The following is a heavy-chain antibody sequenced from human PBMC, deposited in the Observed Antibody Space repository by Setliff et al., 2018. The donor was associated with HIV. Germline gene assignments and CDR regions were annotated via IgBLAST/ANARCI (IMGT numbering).Heavy chain of an antibody. Sequence: GGSLRLSCAASGFTFSTCGMHWVRQAPGKGLEWVAFIRYDGSNKYYADSVKGRFTISRDNSKNTLHLQMNSLRAEDTALYYCAKDMEYDTSVYYHWYFDLWGRGALVTVPQ. J-gene: IGHJ2*01. CDR2: IRYDGSNK. V-gene: IGHV3-30*02. D-gene: IGHD3-22*01. CDR3: AKDMEYDTSVYYHWYFDL. CDR1: GFTFSTCG.